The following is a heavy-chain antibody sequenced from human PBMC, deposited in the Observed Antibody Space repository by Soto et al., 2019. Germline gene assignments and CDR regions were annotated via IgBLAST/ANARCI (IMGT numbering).Heavy chain of an antibody. CDR1: GFTFDDYA. J-gene: IGHJ4*02. Sequence: EVQLVESGGGLVQPGRSLRLSCAASGFTFDDYAMHWVRQAPGKGLEWVSGISWNSGSIGYADSVKGRFTISRDNAKNSLYLQMNSLRAEDTALYYCAKDPNYGDYVESYFDYWGQGTLVTVSS. V-gene: IGHV3-9*01. D-gene: IGHD4-17*01. CDR2: ISWNSGSI. CDR3: AKDPNYGDYVESYFDY.